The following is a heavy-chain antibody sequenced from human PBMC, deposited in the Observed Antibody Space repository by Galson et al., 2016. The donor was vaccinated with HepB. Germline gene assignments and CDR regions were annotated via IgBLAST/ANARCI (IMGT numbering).Heavy chain of an antibody. J-gene: IGHJ4*02. V-gene: IGHV3-74*01. CDR3: ARLIRVPGYMSDF. Sequence: SLRLSCAASGFTFRDYWMHWVRQVPGKGLMWVSLIKSDGTYTRYADSVKGRFTISRDNAKSTVFLEMNSLRVDDTAVYYCARLIRVPGYMSDFWGQGTQVTVAS. D-gene: IGHD3-9*01. CDR1: GFTFRDYW. CDR2: IKSDGTYT.